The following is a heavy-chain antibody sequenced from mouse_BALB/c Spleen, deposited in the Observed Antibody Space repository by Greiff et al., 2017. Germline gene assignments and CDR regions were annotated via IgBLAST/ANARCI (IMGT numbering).Heavy chain of an antibody. V-gene: IGHV1S137*01. J-gene: IGHJ2*01. Sequence: QVQLQQSGAELVRPGVSVKISCKGSGYTFTDYAMHWVKQSHAKSLEWIGVISTYYGDASYNQKFKGKATMTVDKSSSTAYMELARLTSEDSAIYYCASGEVFDYWGQGTTLTVSS. CDR1: GYTFTDYA. CDR2: ISTYYGDA. CDR3: ASGEVFDY.